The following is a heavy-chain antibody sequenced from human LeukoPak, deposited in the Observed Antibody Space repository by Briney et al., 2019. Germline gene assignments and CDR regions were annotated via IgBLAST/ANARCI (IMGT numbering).Heavy chain of an antibody. CDR2: IYYSGST. D-gene: IGHD3-10*01. J-gene: IGHJ6*03. CDR3: ARYRAPYGSGSYSYYYYMDV. V-gene: IGHV4-59*01. Sequence: SETLSLTCTVSGGSISSYYWSWIRQPPGKGLEWIGYIYYSGSTNYNPSLKSRVTISVDTSKNQFSLKLSSVTAADTAVYYCARYRAPYGSGSYSYYYYMDVWGKGTTVTVSS. CDR1: GGSISSYY.